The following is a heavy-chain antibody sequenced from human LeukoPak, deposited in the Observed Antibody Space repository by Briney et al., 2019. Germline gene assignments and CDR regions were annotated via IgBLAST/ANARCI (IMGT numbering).Heavy chain of an antibody. D-gene: IGHD6-19*01. CDR1: GSTFTGYY. CDR3: ARGTLRGIAVAGNREYYGMDV. J-gene: IGHJ6*02. CDR2: INPNSGGT. Sequence: ASVKVSCTASGSTFTGYYMHWLRQAPGQGLEWMGWINPNSGGTNYAQKYQGRVTLTRDTYISTDYLDLSMLSLEDTAGYDYARGTLRGIAVAGNREYYGMDVWGQGTTVTVSS. V-gene: IGHV1-2*02.